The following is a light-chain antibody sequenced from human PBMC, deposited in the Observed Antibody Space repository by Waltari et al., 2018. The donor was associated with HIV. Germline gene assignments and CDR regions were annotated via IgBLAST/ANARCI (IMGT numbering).Light chain of an antibody. CDR1: SGDVGGYNF. J-gene: IGLJ2*01. V-gene: IGLV2-14*03. CDR3: SSYTSSGPRYVL. CDR2: NVN. Sequence: QSALTQPASVSGSPGQSITISCTGTSGDVGGYNFVSWYQKHPGKAPKLILYNVNSRPSGVSIRFSGARAANTASLTISGFQAEDEADYFCSSYTSSGPRYVLFGGGTRLTVL.